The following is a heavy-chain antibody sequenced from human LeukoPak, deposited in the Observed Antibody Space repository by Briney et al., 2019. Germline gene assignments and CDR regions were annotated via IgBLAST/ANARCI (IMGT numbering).Heavy chain of an antibody. CDR2: IYTSGST. CDR3: ARGLGYYDSSVGY. D-gene: IGHD3-22*01. J-gene: IGHJ4*02. CDR1: NDSISSSNSYS. V-gene: IGHV4-61*02. Sequence: SETLSLTCTVSNDSISSSNSYSWIWIRQPAGKGLEWIGRIYTSGSTNYNPSLKSRVTISVDTSKNQFSLRLSSVTAADTAVYYCARGLGYYDSSVGYWGQGTLVTVSS.